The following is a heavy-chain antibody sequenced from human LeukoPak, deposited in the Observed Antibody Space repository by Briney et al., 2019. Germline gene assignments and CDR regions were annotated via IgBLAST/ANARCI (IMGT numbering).Heavy chain of an antibody. CDR2: IKQDGSEK. D-gene: IGHD6-13*01. Sequence: GGSLRLSCAASGFTFSSYWMSWVRQAPGKGLEWVANIKQDGSEKYYVDSVKGRFTISRDNAKNSLYLQMNSLRAEDTAVYYCARESVAAAGDHDAFDIWGQGTMVTVSS. V-gene: IGHV3-7*01. CDR1: GFTFSSYW. CDR3: ARESVAAAGDHDAFDI. J-gene: IGHJ3*02.